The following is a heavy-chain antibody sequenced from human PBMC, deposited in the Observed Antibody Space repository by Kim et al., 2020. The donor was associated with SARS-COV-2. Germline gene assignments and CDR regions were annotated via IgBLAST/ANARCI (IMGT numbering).Heavy chain of an antibody. J-gene: IGHJ6*02. D-gene: IGHD3-3*01. CDR1: GFTFSSYA. Sequence: GGSLRLSCAASGFTFSSYAMHWVRQAPGKGLEWVAVISYDGSNKYYADSVKGRFTISRDNSKNTLYLQMNSLRAEDTAVYYCARAEYYDFWSGYYTRGSGSPTNYYYGMDVWGQGTTVTVSS. V-gene: IGHV3-30-3*01. CDR2: ISYDGSNK. CDR3: ARAEYYDFWSGYYTRGSGSPTNYYYGMDV.